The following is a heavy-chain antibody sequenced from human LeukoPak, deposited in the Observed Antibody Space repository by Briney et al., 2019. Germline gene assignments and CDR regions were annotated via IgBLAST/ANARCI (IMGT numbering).Heavy chain of an antibody. J-gene: IGHJ6*04. CDR1: GGTFSSYA. Sequence: EASVKVSCKASGGTFSSYAISWVRQAPGQGLEWMGGIIPIFGTANYAQMFQGRVTITADKSTSTAYMELSSLRSEDTAVYYCARACSSTSCSGSDYYYYGMDVWGKGTTVTVSS. V-gene: IGHV1-69*06. D-gene: IGHD2-2*01. CDR3: ARACSSTSCSGSDYYYYGMDV. CDR2: IIPIFGTA.